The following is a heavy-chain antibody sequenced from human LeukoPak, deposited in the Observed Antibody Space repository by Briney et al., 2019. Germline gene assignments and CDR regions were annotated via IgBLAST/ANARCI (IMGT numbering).Heavy chain of an antibody. V-gene: IGHV1-18*01. D-gene: IGHD3-3*01. CDR2: ISTYNGNT. Sequence: ASVKVSFKASGYTFNSYDITWVRQAPGQGLEWMAWISTYNGNTNYAQKVQGRVTMTTDTSTSTAYMELRSLRSDDTAVYYCARVLRYDFWSAYYFDYWGQGTLVTVSS. CDR1: GYTFNSYD. J-gene: IGHJ4*02. CDR3: ARVLRYDFWSAYYFDY.